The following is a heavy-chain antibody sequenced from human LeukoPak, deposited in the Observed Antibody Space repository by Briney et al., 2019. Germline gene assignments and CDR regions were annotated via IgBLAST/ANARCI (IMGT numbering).Heavy chain of an antibody. Sequence: SVKVSCKASGGTFISYAISWVRQAPGQGLEWMGGIIPILGTANYAQKFQGRVTITADESTSTAYMELSSLRSEDTAVYYCARSVDYYDSSGYYYWGQGTLVTVSS. V-gene: IGHV1-69*13. J-gene: IGHJ4*02. CDR1: GGTFISYA. CDR3: ARSVDYYDSSGYYY. D-gene: IGHD3-22*01. CDR2: IIPILGTA.